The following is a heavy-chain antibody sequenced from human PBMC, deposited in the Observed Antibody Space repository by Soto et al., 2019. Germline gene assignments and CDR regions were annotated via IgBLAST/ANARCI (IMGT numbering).Heavy chain of an antibody. CDR2: INGGGYTI. CDR1: GFTFSDYY. D-gene: IGHD6-13*01. Sequence: QVQLVESGGGLVKPGGSLRLSCAASGFTFSDYYMTWIRQAPGKGLEWISLINGGGYTIYYGDSVKGRFTISRDNAKNSLYLHMSSLRAEDTAIYYCARAYSNSWYNWFDPWGQGTLVTVSS. CDR3: ARAYSNSWYNWFDP. V-gene: IGHV3-11*01. J-gene: IGHJ5*02.